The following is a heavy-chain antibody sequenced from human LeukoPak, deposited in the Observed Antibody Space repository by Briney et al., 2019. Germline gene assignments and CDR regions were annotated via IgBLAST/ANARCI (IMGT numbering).Heavy chain of an antibody. J-gene: IGHJ4*02. CDR3: AKDSYDFWSGYHRYYFDY. CDR1: GFTFSSYS. Sequence: GGSLRLSCAASGFTFSSYSMNWVRQAPGKGLEWVSAISGSGGSTYYADSVKGRFTISRDNSKNTLYLQMNSLRAEDTAVYYCAKDSYDFWSGYHRYYFDYWGQGTLVTVSS. V-gene: IGHV3-23*01. D-gene: IGHD3-3*01. CDR2: ISGSGGST.